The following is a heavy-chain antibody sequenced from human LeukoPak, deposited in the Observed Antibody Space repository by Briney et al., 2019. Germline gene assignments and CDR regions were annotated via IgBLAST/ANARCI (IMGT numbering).Heavy chain of an antibody. CDR1: GFTFRSYA. CDR2: IKADGNEK. V-gene: IGHV3-7*05. CDR3: VRENKARGGMDV. D-gene: IGHD1-26*01. J-gene: IGHJ6*02. Sequence: GRSLRLSCAASGFTFRSYAMHCVRQAPGKGLEWVANIKADGNEKYYVDFVKGRFTISRDNAKNSLYLQMNSLRAEDTAVYYCVRENKARGGMDVWGQGTTVTVSS.